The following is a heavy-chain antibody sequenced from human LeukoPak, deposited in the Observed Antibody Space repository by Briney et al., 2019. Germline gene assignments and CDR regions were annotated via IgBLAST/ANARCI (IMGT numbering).Heavy chain of an antibody. CDR3: ARAIRYSSSWYVGAHDY. CDR2: ISYDGNNK. D-gene: IGHD6-13*01. CDR1: GFSFGRYP. J-gene: IGHJ4*02. Sequence: GSLRLSCVVSGFSFGRYPMSWVRQAPGKGLEWVAVISYDGNNKYYADSVKGRFTISRDNSKNTLFLQMNSLRAEDTAVYYCARAIRYSSSWYVGAHDYWGQGTLVTVSS. V-gene: IGHV3-30*03.